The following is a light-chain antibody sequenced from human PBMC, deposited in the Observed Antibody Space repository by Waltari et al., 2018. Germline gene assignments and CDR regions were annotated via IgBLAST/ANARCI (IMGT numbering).Light chain of an antibody. CDR2: GAS. V-gene: IGKV3-15*01. J-gene: IGKJ1*01. Sequence: ELVMTQSPATLSVSPGERATLSCRASQSVRSYLAWYQQKPGQTPRLLIYGASTRATGIPARFSGSGSGTEFTLTISSLQSEDFAVYYCQQYDTWPPWTFGQGTKVDIK. CDR1: QSVRSY. CDR3: QQYDTWPPWT.